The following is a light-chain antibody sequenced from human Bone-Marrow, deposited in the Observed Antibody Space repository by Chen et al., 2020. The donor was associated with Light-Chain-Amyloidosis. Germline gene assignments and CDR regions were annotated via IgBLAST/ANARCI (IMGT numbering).Light chain of an antibody. Sequence: QSVLTQPPSASGTPGQKVTISFSGSYSNIGSNTVSWYQHLPGTAPKLLMYSNDQRPSGVPDRFSGSTSGTSASLATSGRQSEDEADYYGAAWDDNMNGWVFGGGTKLTVL. CDR1: YSNIGSNT. CDR3: AAWDDNMNGWV. J-gene: IGLJ3*02. V-gene: IGLV1-44*01. CDR2: SND.